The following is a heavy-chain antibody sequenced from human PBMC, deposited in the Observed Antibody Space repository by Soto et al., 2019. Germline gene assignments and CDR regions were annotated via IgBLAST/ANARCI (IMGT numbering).Heavy chain of an antibody. V-gene: IGHV1-2*02. CDR3: ARCPRTQLWFPSVY. Sequence: QVQLVQSGAEVQKPGTSVKVSCKASGYTFSDYYLHWVRQAPGQGLEWMGWISPKSGGTHFAPKFEGRVTLTTDSAISTACMEVSRLASDDTAVYYCARCPRTQLWFPSVYWGQGALVTGSS. CDR2: ISPKSGGT. J-gene: IGHJ4*02. CDR1: GYTFSDYY. D-gene: IGHD5-18*01.